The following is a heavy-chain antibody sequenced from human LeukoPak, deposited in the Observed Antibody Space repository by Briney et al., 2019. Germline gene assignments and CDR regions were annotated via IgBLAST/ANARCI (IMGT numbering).Heavy chain of an antibody. J-gene: IGHJ4*02. CDR3: ARQRGYYDTSGSFSFGPVDY. V-gene: IGHV4-34*01. CDR1: GFTFGTYW. Sequence: GSLRLSCGASGFTFGTYWMHWVRQSPGKGLEWIGEINHSGSTTYNPSLKSRVTISVDTSKNQFSLKLNSVTAADTAVYYCARQRGYYDTSGSFSFGPVDYWGQGTLVTVPS. D-gene: IGHD3-22*01. CDR2: INHSGST.